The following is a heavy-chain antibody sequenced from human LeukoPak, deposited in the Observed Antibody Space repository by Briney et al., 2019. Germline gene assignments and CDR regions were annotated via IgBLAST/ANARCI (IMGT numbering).Heavy chain of an antibody. CDR2: ISAYNGNT. D-gene: IGHD6-6*01. CDR3: ARVGSYSSSRRSPHY. Sequence: ASVKVSCKASGYTFTSDGISWVRQAPGQGLEWMGWISAYNGNTNYAQKLQGRVTMATDTSTSTAYMELRSLRSDDTAVYYCARVGSYSSSRRSPHYWGQGTMVTVPS. CDR1: GYTFTSDG. V-gene: IGHV1-18*01. J-gene: IGHJ4*02.